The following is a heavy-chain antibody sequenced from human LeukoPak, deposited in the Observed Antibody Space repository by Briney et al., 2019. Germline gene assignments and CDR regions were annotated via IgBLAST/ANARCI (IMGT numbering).Heavy chain of an antibody. Sequence: SGTLSLTCAVSGGSISSSNWWSWVRQPPGKGLEWIGEIYHSGSTNYNPSLKSRVTISVDKSKNQFSLKLSSVTAADTAVYYCARAGTSGSYYSRLHYGMDVWGQGTTVTVSS. CDR2: IYHSGST. J-gene: IGHJ6*02. CDR1: GGSISSSNW. CDR3: ARAGTSGSYYSRLHYGMDV. D-gene: IGHD3-10*01. V-gene: IGHV4-4*02.